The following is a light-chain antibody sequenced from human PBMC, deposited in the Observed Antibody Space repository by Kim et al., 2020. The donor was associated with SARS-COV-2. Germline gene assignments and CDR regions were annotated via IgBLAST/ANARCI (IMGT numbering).Light chain of an antibody. CDR1: QDIRND. CDR3: LQNSASAIT. V-gene: IGKV1-17*01. CDR2: AAS. J-gene: IGKJ5*01. Sequence: DIQMTQSPSSLSASVGDRVTITCRASQDIRNDLGWYQQNPGRAPKRLIYAASSLQSGVPSRFSSSGSGAEYTHTISSLQHEDFATYNYLQNSASAITFCQGKRLEIK.